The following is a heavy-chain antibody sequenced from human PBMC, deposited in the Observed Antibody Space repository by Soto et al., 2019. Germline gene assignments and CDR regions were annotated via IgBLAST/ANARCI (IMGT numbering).Heavy chain of an antibody. J-gene: IGHJ4*02. D-gene: IGHD2-15*01. V-gene: IGHV3-64D*06. CDR3: VKQAHGLDGVAFDY. CDR1: GFIFSEST. CDR2: VSTSGRST. Sequence: GGSLRLSCSASGFIFSESTIYWVRQVPGKGLEAISAVSTSGRSTYYADSVKDRSTISRDNSKNTLFLQMGSLRPEDTAIYYCVKQAHGLDGVAFDYWGQGTQVTVSS.